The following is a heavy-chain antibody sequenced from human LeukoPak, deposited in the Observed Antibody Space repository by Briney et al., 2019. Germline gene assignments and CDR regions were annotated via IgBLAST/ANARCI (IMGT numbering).Heavy chain of an antibody. V-gene: IGHV3-23*01. CDR3: AKGHYYGPGSYYISSWSHAFDI. CDR2: INGGGGST. CDR1: GFTFSSYA. D-gene: IGHD3-10*01. J-gene: IGHJ3*02. Sequence: PGGSLRLSCAASGFTFSSYAMNWVRQAPGKGLDWVSSINGGGGSTYYADSVKGRFTISRDNSKNTLYLQMNSLRAEDTAVYYCAKGHYYGPGSYYISSWSHAFDIWGQGTMVTVSS.